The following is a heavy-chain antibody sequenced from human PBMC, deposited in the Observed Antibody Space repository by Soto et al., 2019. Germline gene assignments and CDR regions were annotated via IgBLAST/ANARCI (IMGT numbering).Heavy chain of an antibody. V-gene: IGHV3-53*01. J-gene: IGHJ3*02. CDR2: TYTAEST. CDR1: GFTVSSNY. Sequence: EVQLVESGGGLIQPGGSLRLSCAASGFTVSSNYMNWVRQAPGKGLEWVSVTYTAESTYYADSVKGRFTISRENAKNTLYLQMNNLRAEDTAVYYCARVFTLEASDIWGQGTMVTVSS. D-gene: IGHD3-10*01. CDR3: ARVFTLEASDI.